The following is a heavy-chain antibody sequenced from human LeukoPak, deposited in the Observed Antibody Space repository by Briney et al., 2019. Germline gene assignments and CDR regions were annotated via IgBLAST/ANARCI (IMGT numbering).Heavy chain of an antibody. CDR3: ARSSSTYFYDTSSHF. D-gene: IGHD3-22*01. J-gene: IGHJ4*02. V-gene: IGHV3-21*01. Sequence: GGSLRLSCAASGFTFSSYAMHWVRQAPGKGLEWVSSISSSSSYIYYADSVKGRFTISRDNAKNSLYLQMNSLRAEDTAVYYCARSSSTYFYDTSSHFWGQGTLVTVSS. CDR2: ISSSSSYI. CDR1: GFTFSSYA.